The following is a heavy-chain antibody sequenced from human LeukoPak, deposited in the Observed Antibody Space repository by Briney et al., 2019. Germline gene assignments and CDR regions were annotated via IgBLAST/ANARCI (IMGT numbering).Heavy chain of an antibody. CDR3: ARDRAQNYDFWSGYLNWFDP. CDR2: IIPIFGTA. J-gene: IGHJ5*02. CDR1: GGTFSSYA. D-gene: IGHD3-3*01. Sequence: GASVKVSCKASGGTFSSYAISWVRQAPGQGLEWMGGIIPIFGTANYAQKFQGRVTITADESTSTAYMELSSLRSEDTAVYYCARDRAQNYDFWSGYLNWFDPWGQGTLVTVSS. V-gene: IGHV1-69*13.